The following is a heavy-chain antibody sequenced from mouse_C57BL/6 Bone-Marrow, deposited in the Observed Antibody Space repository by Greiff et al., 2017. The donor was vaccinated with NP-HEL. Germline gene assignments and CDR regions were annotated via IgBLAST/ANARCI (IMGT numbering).Heavy chain of an antibody. CDR1: GYSITSGYY. CDR3: AKLRPWYFDV. J-gene: IGHJ1*03. CDR2: ISYDGSN. Sequence: VQLQQSGPGLVKPSQSLSLTCSVAGYSITSGYYWNWIRQFPGNKLEWLGYISYDGSNNYNPSLKNRISITRDTSKNQFFLKLNSVTTEDTATYYCAKLRPWYFDVWGTGTTVTVSS. D-gene: IGHD1-1*01. V-gene: IGHV3-6*01.